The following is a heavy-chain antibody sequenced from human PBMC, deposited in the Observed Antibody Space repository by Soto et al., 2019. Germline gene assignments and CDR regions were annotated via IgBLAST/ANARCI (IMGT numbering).Heavy chain of an antibody. J-gene: IGHJ4*02. D-gene: IGHD6-6*01. CDR3: ARRGWQLVAY. Sequence: SETLSLTCAVYGGSFSGYYWSWIRQPPGKGLEWIGEINHSGSTNYNPSLKSRVTISVDTSKNQFSLKLSSVTAADTAVYYCARRGWQLVAYWGQGTLVTVSS. V-gene: IGHV4-34*01. CDR1: GGSFSGYY. CDR2: INHSGST.